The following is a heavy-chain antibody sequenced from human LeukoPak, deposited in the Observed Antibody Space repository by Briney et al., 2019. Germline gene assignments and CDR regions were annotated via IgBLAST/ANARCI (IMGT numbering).Heavy chain of an antibody. Sequence: SETLSLTCAVSGVSIGSSNWNTWVRQPPGKGLEWIGEIYHDGTTNYNPSLESRVTLSVDKSKNQFSLRLTSVTAADTAVYYCARDYARISSGWYHLLSWGQGTLVTVSS. J-gene: IGHJ5*02. CDR2: IYHDGTT. D-gene: IGHD6-19*01. CDR3: ARDYARISSGWYHLLS. CDR1: GVSIGSSNW. V-gene: IGHV4-4*02.